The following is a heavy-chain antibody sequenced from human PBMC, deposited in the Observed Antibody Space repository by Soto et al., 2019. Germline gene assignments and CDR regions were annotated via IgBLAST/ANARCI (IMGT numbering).Heavy chain of an antibody. CDR1: GFTFDNYG. D-gene: IGHD2-15*01. V-gene: IGHV3-30*18. J-gene: IGHJ6*02. CDR2: ISYDGSKK. Sequence: QVQLVESGGGVVQPGRSLRLSCAASGFTFDNYGLHWVRQAPGKGLEWVAVISYDGSKKFYADSVTGRFTISRDNSKNTLYLQMNTLRVEDTALYYCAKDLDVVVVVTATRGLDVWGQGTTVTVSS. CDR3: AKDLDVVVVVTATRGLDV.